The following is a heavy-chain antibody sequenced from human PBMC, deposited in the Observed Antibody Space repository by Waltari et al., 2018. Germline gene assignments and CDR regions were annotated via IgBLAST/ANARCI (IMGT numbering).Heavy chain of an antibody. V-gene: IGHV4-39*01. Sequence: QLQLQESAPGLVKPSHTLSLTCTVSGGSISSSSYYWGWIRQPPGKGLEWIGSIYYSGRTYYNPSLKIRVTISVDTSKNQFSLKLSSVTAADTAVYYCARQTWIQLWLYAFDIWGQGTMVTVSS. CDR1: GGSISSSSYY. D-gene: IGHD5-18*01. J-gene: IGHJ3*02. CDR3: ARQTWIQLWLYAFDI. CDR2: IYYSGRT.